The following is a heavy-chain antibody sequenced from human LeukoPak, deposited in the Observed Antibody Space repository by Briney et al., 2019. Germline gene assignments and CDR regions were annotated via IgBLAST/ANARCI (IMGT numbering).Heavy chain of an antibody. CDR1: GFTFSSYS. Sequence: PGGSLRLSCAASGFTFSSYSMNWVRQAPGKGLEWVSYISSSSSTIYYADSVKGRFTISRDNAKNSLYLQMNSLRAEDTAVYYCAREGHYYGSGSHYYGMDVWGQGTTVTVSS. V-gene: IGHV3-48*04. J-gene: IGHJ6*02. CDR2: ISSSSSTI. D-gene: IGHD3-10*01. CDR3: AREGHYYGSGSHYYGMDV.